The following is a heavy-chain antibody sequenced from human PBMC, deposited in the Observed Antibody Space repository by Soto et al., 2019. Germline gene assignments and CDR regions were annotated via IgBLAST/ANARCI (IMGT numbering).Heavy chain of an antibody. CDR1: GGSISLGGYS. CDR2: IYYSGST. V-gene: IGHV4-31*03. Sequence: TLCRTCPVSGGSISLGGYSWSWIRQHPGKGLEWIGYIYYSGSTYYNPSLKSRVTISVDTSKNQFSLKLSSVTAADTAVYYCARGSYWFDPWGQGTLVTVSS. J-gene: IGHJ5*02. CDR3: ARGSYWFDP.